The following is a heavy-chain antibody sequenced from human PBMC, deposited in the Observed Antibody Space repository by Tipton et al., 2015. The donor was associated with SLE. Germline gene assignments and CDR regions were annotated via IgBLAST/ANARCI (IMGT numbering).Heavy chain of an antibody. J-gene: IGHJ6*02. D-gene: IGHD4-17*01. V-gene: IGHV3-30*02. CDR1: GFIFTSYC. CDR2: IRYDGSNK. Sequence: SLRLSCVASGFIFTSYCMHWVRQAPGKGLEWVGLIRYDGSNKFYSDSVKGRFTISSDNSRNTLYLQMNSLRPDDTAVYYCATSTVTTNPDYYYGMDVWGQGTTVTVSS. CDR3: ATSTVTTNPDYYYGMDV.